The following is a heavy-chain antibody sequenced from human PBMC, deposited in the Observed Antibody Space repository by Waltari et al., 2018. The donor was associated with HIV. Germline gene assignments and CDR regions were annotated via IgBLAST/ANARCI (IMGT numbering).Heavy chain of an antibody. CDR3: ASASRDTAMGAFDI. D-gene: IGHD5-18*01. Sequence: QVQPVQSGAEVKKPGSSVKVSCKASGGTFSNSAINWVRQAPGQGLEWMGGSIPIFGSPNYAQKFQGRGTITADESTSTVYMKLSSLRSEDTAVYYCASASRDTAMGAFDIWGQGTMVTVSS. CDR2: SIPIFGSP. CDR1: GGTFSNSA. J-gene: IGHJ3*02. V-gene: IGHV1-69*01.